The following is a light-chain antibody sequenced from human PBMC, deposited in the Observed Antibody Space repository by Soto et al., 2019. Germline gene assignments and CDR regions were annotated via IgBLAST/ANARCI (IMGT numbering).Light chain of an antibody. CDR2: EVT. V-gene: IGLV2-14*01. Sequence: QSVLTQPASVSGSPGQSITISCTGSSSDVGAYNFVSWYQHHPGRAPKLILYEVTTRPSGVSSRFSGSKSGNTASLTISGLQAEDEADYYCSSFTISRNTVIFGGGTKVTVL. CDR3: SSFTISRNTVI. CDR1: SSDVGAYNF. J-gene: IGLJ2*01.